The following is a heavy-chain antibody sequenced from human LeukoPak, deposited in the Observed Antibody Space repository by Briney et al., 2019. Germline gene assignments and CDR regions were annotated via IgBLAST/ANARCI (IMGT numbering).Heavy chain of an antibody. CDR2: TNPSGGST. J-gene: IGHJ4*02. CDR1: GYTFTSYY. V-gene: IGHV1-46*01. D-gene: IGHD3-16*01. Sequence: GASVKVSCKASGYTFTSYYMRWVRQAPGQGLEWMGVTNPSGGSTSYAQKFQGRVTMTRHTSTSTVYMELSGLRSEDTAVYYCARASPFGQRNYFDYWGQGTLVTVSP. CDR3: ARASPFGQRNYFDY.